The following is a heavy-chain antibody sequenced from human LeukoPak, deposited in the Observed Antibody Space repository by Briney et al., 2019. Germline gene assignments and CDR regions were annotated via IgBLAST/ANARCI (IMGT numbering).Heavy chain of an antibody. V-gene: IGHV4-59*01. D-gene: IGHD3-10*01. CDR1: GGSINVYY. J-gene: IGHJ1*01. CDR2: IYYSGST. Sequence: SETLSLTCTVSGGSINVYYWNWIRQPPGKGLEWIGYIYYSGSTNYNPSLKSRVTISVDTSKTRFSLRLSSVTAADTAVYYCAWGYYDSGTYSGYFQHWGQGTLVTVSS. CDR3: AWGYYDSGTYSGYFQH.